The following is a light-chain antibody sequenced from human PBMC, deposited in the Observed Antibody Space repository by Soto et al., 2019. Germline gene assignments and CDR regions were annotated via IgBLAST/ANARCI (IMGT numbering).Light chain of an antibody. CDR2: AAS. J-gene: IGKJ4*01. V-gene: IGKV1-27*01. CDR1: QGITYY. CDR3: QNYNSAPLT. Sequence: DIQMTQSPSSLSASVGDRVTITCRASQGITYYLAWYQQRPGKVPKLLIYAASTLQSGVPSRFSGGGSGADFTLTITSMQTPDVANYYCQNYNSAPLTFGGGTKVDTK.